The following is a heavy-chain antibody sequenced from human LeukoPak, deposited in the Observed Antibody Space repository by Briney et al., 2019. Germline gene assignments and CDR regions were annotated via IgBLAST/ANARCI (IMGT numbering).Heavy chain of an antibody. Sequence: ASVKVSCKASGGTFSSYTISWVRQAPGQGLEWMGRIIPILGIANYAQKFQGRVTTTADKSTSTAYVELSSLRSEDTAVYYCARAVPGYCSSTSCHHDAFDIWGQGTMVTVSS. CDR2: IIPILGIA. CDR1: GGTFSSYT. J-gene: IGHJ3*02. D-gene: IGHD2-2*01. CDR3: ARAVPGYCSSTSCHHDAFDI. V-gene: IGHV1-69*02.